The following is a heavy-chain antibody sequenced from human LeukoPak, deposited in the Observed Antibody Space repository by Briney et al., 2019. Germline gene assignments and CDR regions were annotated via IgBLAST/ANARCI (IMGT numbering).Heavy chain of an antibody. CDR2: IYYSGST. D-gene: IGHD5-18*01. Sequence: SETLSPTCTVSGGSISSYYWSWIRQPPGKGLEWIGYIYYSGSTNYNPSLKSRVTISVDTSKNQFSLKLSSVTAADTAVYYCARDLGFAAMVLGWFDPWGQGTLVTVSS. CDR3: ARDLGFAAMVLGWFDP. CDR1: GGSISSYY. J-gene: IGHJ5*02. V-gene: IGHV4-59*01.